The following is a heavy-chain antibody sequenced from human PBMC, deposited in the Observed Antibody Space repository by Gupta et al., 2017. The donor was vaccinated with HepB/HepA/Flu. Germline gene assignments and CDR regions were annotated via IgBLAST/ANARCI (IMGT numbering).Heavy chain of an antibody. V-gene: IGHV1-46*01. CDR3: XRRVRAXTQPGDSSVFLDY. CDR2: IIPSSGSA. Sequence: QVQLVQSGAEVKKPGASVTVSCKASGYTFSSYYIHWVRQAPGQGLEWMGIIIPSSGSATYAQKFQGRVTLTRDTSTSTVYMELSSLSSEDTAVYXCXRRVRAXTQPGDSSVFLDYWGQGTLVTVSS. CDR1: GYTFSSYY. J-gene: IGHJ4*02. D-gene: IGHD2-21*02.